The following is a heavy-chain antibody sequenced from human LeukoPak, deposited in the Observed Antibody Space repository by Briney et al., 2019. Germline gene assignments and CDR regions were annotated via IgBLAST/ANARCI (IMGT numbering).Heavy chain of an antibody. D-gene: IGHD2-15*01. CDR1: GFTFTDYS. V-gene: IGHV3-21*01. CDR2: ISGSSSYI. CDR3: ARESGSGYGMDV. J-gene: IGHJ6*02. Sequence: GGSLRLSCAAAGFTFTDYSMNWVRQAPGKGLEWVSSISGSSSYIYYADSVKGRFTISRDNAKNSLYLQMNSLRAEDTAVYYCARESGSGYGMDVWGQGTTVTVSS.